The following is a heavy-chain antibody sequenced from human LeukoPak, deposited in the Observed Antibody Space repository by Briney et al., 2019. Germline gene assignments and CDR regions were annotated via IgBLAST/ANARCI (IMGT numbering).Heavy chain of an antibody. J-gene: IGHJ3*02. Sequence: PGGSLRLSCAASGFTFSSYAMHWVRQAPGKGLEWVAVMSYDGSNEYYADSVKGRFTIFRDSSKSTLYLQMNSLRAEDTAVYYCARDRIAVAGTRYAFDIWGQGTMVTVSS. CDR1: GFTFSSYA. CDR2: MSYDGSNE. CDR3: ARDRIAVAGTRYAFDI. V-gene: IGHV3-30*04. D-gene: IGHD6-19*01.